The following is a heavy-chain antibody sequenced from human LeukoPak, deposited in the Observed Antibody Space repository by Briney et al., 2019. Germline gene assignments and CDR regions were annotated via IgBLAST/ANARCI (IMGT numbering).Heavy chain of an antibody. V-gene: IGHV3-74*01. Sequence: GGSLRLSCAASGFTFSTYRMSWVRQAPGKGLVWVSRINSYGSSTTYADSVKDRLTISRDNAKNTLYLQMNSLRAEDTAVYYCVRGGAEYSNGHNWFDPWGQGTLVTVSS. J-gene: IGHJ5*02. CDR1: GFTFSTYR. CDR3: VRGGAEYSNGHNWFDP. D-gene: IGHD2/OR15-2a*01. CDR2: INSYGSST.